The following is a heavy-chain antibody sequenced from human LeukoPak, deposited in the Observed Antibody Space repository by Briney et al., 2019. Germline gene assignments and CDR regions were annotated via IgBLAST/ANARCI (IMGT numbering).Heavy chain of an antibody. D-gene: IGHD2-2*01. CDR2: IRSKAYGGTT. CDR3: TRAYTQLGFDP. CDR1: GFTFGDYA. V-gene: IGHV3-49*03. J-gene: IGHJ5*02. Sequence: QPGRSLRLSCTASGFTFGDYAMSWFRQAPGKGLEWVGFIRSKAYGGTTEYAASVKGRFTISRDDSISIAYLQMNSLKTEDTAVYYCTRAYTQLGFDPWGQGTLVTVSS.